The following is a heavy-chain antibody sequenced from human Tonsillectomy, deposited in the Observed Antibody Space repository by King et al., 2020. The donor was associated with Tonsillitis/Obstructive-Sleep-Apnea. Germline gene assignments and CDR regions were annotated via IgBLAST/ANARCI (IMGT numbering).Heavy chain of an antibody. V-gene: IGHV1-69*01. J-gene: IGHJ6*02. D-gene: IGHD6-19*01. Sequence: QLVQSGAEVKKPGSSVKVSCKASGGTFSSYAISWVRQAPGQGIEWMRGIIPIFGTANYAQKFQGRVTITADESTSTAYMELSSLRSEDTAVYYCASQVAVAGTNYYGMDVWGQGTTVTVSS. CDR2: IIPIFGTA. CDR3: ASQVAVAGTNYYGMDV. CDR1: GGTFSSYA.